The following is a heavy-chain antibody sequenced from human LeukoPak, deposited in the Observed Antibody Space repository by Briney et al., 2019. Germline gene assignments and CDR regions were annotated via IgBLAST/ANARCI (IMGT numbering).Heavy chain of an antibody. Sequence: SETLSLTCTVSGGSVSSGSYYWSWIRQPPGKGLEWIGYIYYSGSTNYNPSLKSRVTISVDTSKNQFSLKLSSVTAADTAVYYCARGTIAAAGWFDPWGQGTLVTVSS. CDR2: IYYSGST. CDR3: ARGTIAAAGWFDP. J-gene: IGHJ5*02. V-gene: IGHV4-61*01. D-gene: IGHD6-13*01. CDR1: GGSVSSGSYY.